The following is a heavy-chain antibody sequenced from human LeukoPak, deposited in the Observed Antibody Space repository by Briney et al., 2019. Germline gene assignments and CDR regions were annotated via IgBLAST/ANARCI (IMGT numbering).Heavy chain of an antibody. D-gene: IGHD5-18*01. Sequence: LSLTCTVSGGSISSYYMSWIRQAPGKGLEWVSYVSSSGSTIYYADSVKGRFTISRDNAKNPLYLQMNSLRAEDTAVYYCARDSRDTAMATPINWFDPWGQGTLVTVSS. J-gene: IGHJ5*02. V-gene: IGHV3-11*01. CDR1: GGSISSYY. CDR3: ARDSRDTAMATPINWFDP. CDR2: VSSSGSTI.